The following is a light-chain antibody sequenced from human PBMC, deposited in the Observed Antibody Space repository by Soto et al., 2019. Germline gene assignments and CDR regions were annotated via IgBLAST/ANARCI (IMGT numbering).Light chain of an antibody. CDR2: TAS. J-gene: IGKJ5*01. CDR1: QGISTW. V-gene: IGKV1-12*01. Sequence: DIQMTQSPSSLSASVGGRVTITCRASQGISTWLAWYQQKPGKAPKLLIYTASRLQSGVPPRFSGSGSGTDFTLTINSLQPEDFATYYCQHTNNFHFTFGQGTRLEIK. CDR3: QHTNNFHFT.